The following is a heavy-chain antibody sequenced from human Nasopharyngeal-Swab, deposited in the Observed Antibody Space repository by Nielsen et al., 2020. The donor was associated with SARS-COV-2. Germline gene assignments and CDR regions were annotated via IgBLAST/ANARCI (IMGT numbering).Heavy chain of an antibody. V-gene: IGHV1-18*04. CDR2: ISAYNGNT. Sequence: ASVKVSCKASGYTFTSYRTNWVRQAPGQGLEWMGWISAYNGNTNYAQKLQGRVTMTTDTSTSTAYMELRSLRSDDTAVYYCARPLHTRFDAFDIWGQGTMVTVSS. J-gene: IGHJ3*02. D-gene: IGHD3-10*01. CDR1: GYTFTSYR. CDR3: ARPLHTRFDAFDI.